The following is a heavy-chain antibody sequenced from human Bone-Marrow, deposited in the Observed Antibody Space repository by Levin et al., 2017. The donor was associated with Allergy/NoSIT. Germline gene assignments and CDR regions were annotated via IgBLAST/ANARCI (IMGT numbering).Heavy chain of an antibody. Sequence: PGGSLRLSCAASGFSFWHYTMNWVRQAPGKGLEWVSCISSSGDSTYYADSAKGRFTISRDNAKNSLYLQLNRLRDEDTALYYCARDPARGYYDSSGYSGDHWGQGTLVTVSS. CDR1: GFSFWHYT. V-gene: IGHV3-48*02. J-gene: IGHJ4*02. CDR2: ISSSGDST. D-gene: IGHD3-22*01. CDR3: ARDPARGYYDSSGYSGDH.